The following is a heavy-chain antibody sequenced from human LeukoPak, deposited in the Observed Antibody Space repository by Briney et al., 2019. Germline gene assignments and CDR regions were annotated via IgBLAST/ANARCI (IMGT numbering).Heavy chain of an antibody. V-gene: IGHV4-59*01. CDR1: GGSISSYY. D-gene: IGHD5-24*01. Sequence: SETLSLTCTVSGGSISSYYWSWIRQPPGKGLEWIGYIYYSGSTNYNPSLKSRVTISVDTSKNQFSLKLSPVTAADTAVYYCARVGDGYNVDHWGQGTLVTVSS. CDR3: ARVGDGYNVDH. J-gene: IGHJ4*02. CDR2: IYYSGST.